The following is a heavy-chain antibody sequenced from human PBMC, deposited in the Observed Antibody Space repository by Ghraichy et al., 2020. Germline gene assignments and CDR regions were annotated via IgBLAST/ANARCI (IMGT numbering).Heavy chain of an antibody. CDR1: GFTVSDNY. CDR3: ARGGGDGYNRYFDS. D-gene: IGHD5-24*01. CDR2: IYSGDST. Sequence: GSLRLSCVVSGFTVSDNYMNWVRQAPGKGLEWVSIIYSGDSTFQADSVKGRFTISRDDSKSTLYLHMSSLRVEDTAVYYCARGGGDGYNRYFDSWGQGTLVTVSS. V-gene: IGHV3-66*01. J-gene: IGHJ4*02.